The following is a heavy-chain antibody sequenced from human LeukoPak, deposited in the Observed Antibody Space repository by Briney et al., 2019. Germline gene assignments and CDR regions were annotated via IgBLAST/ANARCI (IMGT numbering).Heavy chain of an antibody. CDR1: GGIFSSYA. V-gene: IGHV1-69*13. Sequence: GASVKVSCKASGGIFSSYAISWVRQAPGQGLEWMGGIIPIFGTANYAQKFQGRVTITADDSTSTVYMELSSLRSEDTAVYYCATDGRWNYVRNFDYWGQGTLVTVSS. CDR3: ATDGRWNYVRNFDY. CDR2: IIPIFGTA. J-gene: IGHJ4*02. D-gene: IGHD1-7*01.